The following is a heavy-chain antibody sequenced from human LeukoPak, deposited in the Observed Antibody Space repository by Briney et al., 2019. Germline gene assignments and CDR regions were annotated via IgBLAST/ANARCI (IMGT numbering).Heavy chain of an antibody. V-gene: IGHV3-53*01. CDR1: GFTVSSNY. CDR3: ARGAARAFDY. J-gene: IGHJ4*02. D-gene: IGHD6-6*01. CDR2: IYSGGST. Sequence: GGSLRLSCAASGFTVSSNYMNWVRQAPGKGLEWVSVIYSGGSTFYADSVKGRFTISRDNSKNTLYLQMNSLRAEDTAVYYCARGAARAFDYWGQGTLVTVSS.